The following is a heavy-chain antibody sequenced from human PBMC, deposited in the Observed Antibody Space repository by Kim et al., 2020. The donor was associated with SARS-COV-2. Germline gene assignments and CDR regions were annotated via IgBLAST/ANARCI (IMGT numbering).Heavy chain of an antibody. V-gene: IGHV2-5*02. CDR1: GFSLSTSGVG. D-gene: IGHD3-22*01. CDR2: IYWDDDK. CDR3: GVIFGGYYALDY. J-gene: IGHJ4*02. Sequence: SGPTLVNPTQTLTLTCTFSGFSLSTSGVGVGWIRQPPGKALEWLALIYWDDDKRYSPSLKSRLTITKDTSKNQVVLTMTNMDPVDTATYYCGVIFGGYYALDYWGQGTLVTVSS.